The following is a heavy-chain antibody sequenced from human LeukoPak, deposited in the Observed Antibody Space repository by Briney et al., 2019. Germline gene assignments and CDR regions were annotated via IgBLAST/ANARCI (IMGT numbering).Heavy chain of an antibody. Sequence: SETLSLTCTVSGGSISSSSYYWGWIRQPPGKGLEWIGSIYYSGSTYYNPSLKSRVTISVDTSKNQFSLKLSSVTAADTAVYYCARDHYPIAARPVWGQGTLVTVSS. CDR2: IYYSGST. D-gene: IGHD6-6*01. J-gene: IGHJ4*02. V-gene: IGHV4-39*07. CDR3: ARDHYPIAARPV. CDR1: GGSISSSSYY.